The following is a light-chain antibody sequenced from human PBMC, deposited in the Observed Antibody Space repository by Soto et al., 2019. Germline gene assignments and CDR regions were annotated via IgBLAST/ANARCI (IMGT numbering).Light chain of an antibody. CDR1: SSDVGSYNL. Sequence: QSALTQPASVSGSPGQSITMSCTGTSSDVGSYNLVSWYQQHPGKAPKLMIYEGSKRPSGVSNRFSGSKSGNTASLTISGLQAEDEADYYCCSYAGSSTSAVFGGGTQLTVL. CDR2: EGS. CDR3: CSYAGSSTSAV. V-gene: IGLV2-23*01. J-gene: IGLJ7*01.